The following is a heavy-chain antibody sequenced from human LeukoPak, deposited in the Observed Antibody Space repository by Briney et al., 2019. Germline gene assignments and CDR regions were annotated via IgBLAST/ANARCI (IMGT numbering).Heavy chain of an antibody. CDR1: GGSISSSSYY. CDR3: ARARIHYYDSSGYYGNWFDP. Sequence: PSETLSLTCTVSGGSISSSSYYWGWIRQPPGKGLEWIGSIYYSGSTYYNPSLKSRVTISVDTSKNQFSLKLSSVTAADTAVYYCARARIHYYDSSGYYGNWFDPWGQGTLVTVSS. J-gene: IGHJ5*02. V-gene: IGHV4-39*07. CDR2: IYYSGST. D-gene: IGHD3-22*01.